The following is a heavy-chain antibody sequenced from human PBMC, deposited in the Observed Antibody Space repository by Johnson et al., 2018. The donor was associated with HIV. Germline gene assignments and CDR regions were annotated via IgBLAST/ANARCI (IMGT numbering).Heavy chain of an antibody. D-gene: IGHD1-26*01. CDR2: ISYDGSNQ. CDR1: GFTFSSYV. J-gene: IGHJ3*02. Sequence: QVQLVESGGGVVQPGRSLRLSCAASGFTFSSYVMHWVRQAPGKGLEWVAVISYDGSNQYYADSVKGRFTISRDNSKNTLYLQMNSLRAEDTALYYCASQLGATGAFDIWGQGTMVPVSS. CDR3: ASQLGATGAFDI. V-gene: IGHV3-30-3*01.